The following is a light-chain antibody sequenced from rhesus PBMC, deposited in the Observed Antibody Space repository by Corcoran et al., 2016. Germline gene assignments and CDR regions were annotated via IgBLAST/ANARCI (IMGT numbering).Light chain of an antibody. J-gene: IGKJ1*01. CDR2: YAN. CDR3: QQYNSLPPT. Sequence: DIQMTQSPSSLSASVGDRVTITCRASQGISSYLHWYQQKPGKAPKLLNYYANRLESGVPSRVSGSGSGTEFTLTISSLQPEDFATYYCQQYNSLPPTFGQGTKVEIK. V-gene: IGKV1-32*01. CDR1: QGISSY.